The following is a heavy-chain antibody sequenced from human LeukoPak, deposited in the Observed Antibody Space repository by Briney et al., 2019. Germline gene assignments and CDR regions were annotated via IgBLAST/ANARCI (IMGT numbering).Heavy chain of an antibody. J-gene: IGHJ4*02. D-gene: IGHD6-19*01. CDR2: IYYSGST. CDR1: GGSFSGYY. V-gene: IGHV4-34*01. Sequence: SETLSLTCAVYGGSFSGYYWSWIRQPPGKGLEWIGSIYYSGSTYYNPSLKSRVTISVDTSKNQFSLKLSSVSAADTAVYYCARASSGWGFYWGQGTLVTVSS. CDR3: ARASSGWGFY.